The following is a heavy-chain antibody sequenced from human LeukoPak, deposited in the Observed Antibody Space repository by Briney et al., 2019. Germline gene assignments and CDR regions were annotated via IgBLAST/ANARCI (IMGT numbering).Heavy chain of an antibody. D-gene: IGHD3-16*02. CDR1: GGSISSYY. CDR2: INHSGST. V-gene: IGHV4-34*01. CDR3: ARVAHYVWGSYRYAVDY. J-gene: IGHJ4*02. Sequence: PSETLSLTCTVSGGSISSYYWSWIRQPPGKGLEWIGEINHSGSTNYNPSLKSRVTISVDTSKNQFSLKLSSVTAADTAVYYCARVAHYVWGSYRYAVDYWGQGTLVTVSS.